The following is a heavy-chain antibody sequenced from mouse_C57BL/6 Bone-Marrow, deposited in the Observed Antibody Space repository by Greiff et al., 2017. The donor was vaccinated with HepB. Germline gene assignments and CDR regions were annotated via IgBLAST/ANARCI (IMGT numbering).Heavy chain of an antibody. CDR1: GYSITSGYY. J-gene: IGHJ2*01. CDR3: ATDLYYFDY. Sequence: ESGPGLVKPSQSLSLTCSVPGYSITSGYYWNWIRQFPGNKLEWMGYISYDGSNNYNPSLKNRISITRDTSKNQFFLKLNSVTTEDTATYYCATDLYYFDYWGQGTTLTVSS. V-gene: IGHV3-6*01. CDR2: ISYDGSN.